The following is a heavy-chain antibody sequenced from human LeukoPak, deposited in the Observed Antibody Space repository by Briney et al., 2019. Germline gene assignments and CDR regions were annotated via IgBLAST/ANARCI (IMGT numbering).Heavy chain of an antibody. CDR2: ISAYNGNT. Sequence: ASVKVSCKASGYTFTSYGISWVRQAPGQGLEWMGWISAYNGNTNYAQKLQGRVTMTTDTSTSTAFMELRSLRSYDTAVYYCARGYYDILTGYYRRSWFDPWGQGTLVTVSS. V-gene: IGHV1-18*01. J-gene: IGHJ5*02. D-gene: IGHD3-9*01. CDR1: GYTFTSYG. CDR3: ARGYYDILTGYYRRSWFDP.